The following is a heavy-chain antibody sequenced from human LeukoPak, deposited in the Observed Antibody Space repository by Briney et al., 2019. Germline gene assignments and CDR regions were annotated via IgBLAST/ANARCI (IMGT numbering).Heavy chain of an antibody. D-gene: IGHD3-3*01. CDR2: INPNSGGT. CDR1: GYTFTSYD. Sequence: ASVKVSCKASGYTFTSYDINWVRQATGQGLEWMGWINPNSGGTNYAQKFQGRVTMTRDTSISTAYMELSRLRSDDTAVYYCARAPRNIRFLEWLLGYWGQGTLVTVSS. CDR3: ARAPRNIRFLEWLLGY. J-gene: IGHJ4*02. V-gene: IGHV1-2*02.